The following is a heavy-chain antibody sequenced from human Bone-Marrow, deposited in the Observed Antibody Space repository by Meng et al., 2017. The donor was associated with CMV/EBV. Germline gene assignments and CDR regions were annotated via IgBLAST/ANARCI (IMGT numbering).Heavy chain of an antibody. CDR2: ISWSSDYM. CDR1: GFSFDDYG. CDR3: AKAMGATIADTFEI. V-gene: IGHV3-9*01. Sequence: GGSLKLSCAASGFSFDDYGMHWVRQAPGKGLEWVSAISWSSDYMAYAESVKGRFTISRDNAKKSLYLQLDSLRPEDTALYYCAKAMGATIADTFEIWGQGTMVTVSS. D-gene: IGHD1-26*01. J-gene: IGHJ3*02.